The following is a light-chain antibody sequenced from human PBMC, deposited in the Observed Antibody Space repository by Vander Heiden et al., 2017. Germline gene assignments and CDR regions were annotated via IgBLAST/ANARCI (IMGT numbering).Light chain of an antibody. V-gene: IGKV3-20*01. Sequence: EVVLTQSPGPLSLSPGERVTLSCRARPSVSGKYLAWYQQKPGQAPRLLIFGISTRASGIPERFSGSGSGTDFTLTISRLEPEDFAMYYCQRYDQSQWTFGQGTRVEIK. CDR1: PSVSGKY. CDR2: GIS. CDR3: QRYDQSQWT. J-gene: IGKJ1*01.